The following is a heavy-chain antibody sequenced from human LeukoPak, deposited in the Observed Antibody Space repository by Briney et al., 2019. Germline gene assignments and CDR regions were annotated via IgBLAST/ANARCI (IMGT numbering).Heavy chain of an antibody. CDR3: AREGSSSRDFDY. Sequence: GESLKISCKGAGYSFTSYWIGWVRQAPGQGLEWMGWINPNSGGTNYAQKFQGRVTMTRDTSISTAYMELSRLRSDDTAVYYCAREGSSSRDFDYWGQGTLVTVSS. CDR1: GYSFTSYW. D-gene: IGHD6-13*01. J-gene: IGHJ4*02. CDR2: INPNSGGT. V-gene: IGHV1-2*02.